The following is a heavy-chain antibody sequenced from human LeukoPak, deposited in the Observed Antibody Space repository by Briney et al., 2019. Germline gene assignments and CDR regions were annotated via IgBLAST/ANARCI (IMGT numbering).Heavy chain of an antibody. CDR2: MYYSGIT. CDR3: ARTVIAVTGTELGWFDP. Sequence: SETLSLTCTVSGGSISSSSYYWGWIRQPPGKGLEWIGNMYYSGITYNNPSLKSRLTISVDTSKNQFSLKLSSVTAADTAVYYSARTVIAVTGTELGWFDPWGPGTLVTVSS. V-gene: IGHV4-39*07. D-gene: IGHD6-19*01. J-gene: IGHJ5*02. CDR1: GGSISSSSYY.